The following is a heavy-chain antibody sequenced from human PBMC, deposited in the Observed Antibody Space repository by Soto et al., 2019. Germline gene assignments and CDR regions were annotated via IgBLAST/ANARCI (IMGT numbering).Heavy chain of an antibody. CDR2: ISYDGSNK. J-gene: IGHJ6*02. CDR1: GFAFSSHA. CDR3: ARGSSGWRGHYYGMDV. Sequence: QPGGSLRLSCATSGFAFSSHAMHWVRQPPGKGLEWVAVISYDGSNKYYADSVKGRFTISRDNSKNTVNMQMINPRPDDTALYYCARGSSGWRGHYYGMDVWGQGTKVTVSS. D-gene: IGHD6-19*01. V-gene: IGHV3-30-3*01.